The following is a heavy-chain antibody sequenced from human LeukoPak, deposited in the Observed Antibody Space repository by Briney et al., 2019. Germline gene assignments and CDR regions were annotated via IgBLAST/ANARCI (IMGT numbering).Heavy chain of an antibody. CDR1: GSTFSSYA. D-gene: IGHD5-18*01. Sequence: GGSLRLSCAASGSTFSSYAMSWVRQAPGKGLEWVSAISGSGGSTYYADSVKGRFTISRDNSKNTLYLQMNSLRAEDTAVYYCAKDYTAMAYGLADYWGQGTLVTVSS. CDR2: ISGSGGST. CDR3: AKDYTAMAYGLADY. V-gene: IGHV3-23*01. J-gene: IGHJ4*02.